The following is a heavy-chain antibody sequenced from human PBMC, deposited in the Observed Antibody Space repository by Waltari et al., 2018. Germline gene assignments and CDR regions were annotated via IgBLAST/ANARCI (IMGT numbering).Heavy chain of an antibody. V-gene: IGHV4-38-2*02. J-gene: IGHJ4*02. CDR1: GSSISSGYY. Sequence: QVQLQESGPGLVKPPETLSLTCAVSGSSISSGYYWGWIRQPAGKGREWTGRSHHSGSTYYNPSLKSRVTISVDTSKNQFSLKLSSVAAADTAVYYCARDAVFRSPFAYWGQGTLVTVSS. CDR3: ARDAVFRSPFAY. D-gene: IGHD3-16*01. CDR2: SHHSGST.